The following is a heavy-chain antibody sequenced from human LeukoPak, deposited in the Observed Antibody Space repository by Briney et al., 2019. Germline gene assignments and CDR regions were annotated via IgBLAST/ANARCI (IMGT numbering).Heavy chain of an antibody. CDR2: INPHSGDT. J-gene: IGHJ4*02. CDR1: GYTFTGQY. CDR3: ASRSASGNWFLHY. V-gene: IGHV1-2*02. D-gene: IGHD3-10*01. Sequence: ASVKVSCKASGYTFTGQYRHWVRQAPGQGLEWMGWINPHSGDTHYAQKFQGRVTMTTGTSISTVHMELSSLTSDDTAVYYCASRSASGNWFLHYWGQGTLVTVSS.